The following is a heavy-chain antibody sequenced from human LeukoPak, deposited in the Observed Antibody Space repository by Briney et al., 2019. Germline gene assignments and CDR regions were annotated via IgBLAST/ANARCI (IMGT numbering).Heavy chain of an antibody. CDR3: ARVGYSYVINDWSRTGLGAYPTKYYYHMDV. J-gene: IGHJ6*03. D-gene: IGHD5-18*01. CDR2: INHSGST. Sequence: PSETLSLTCTVYGGSFSGYYWSWIRQPPGKGLEWIGEINHSGSTNYNPSLKSRVTISVDTSKNQFSLKLSSVTAADTAVYFCARVGYSYVINDWSRTGLGAYPTKYYYHMDVWGKGTTVTVSS. CDR1: GGSFSGYY. V-gene: IGHV4-34*01.